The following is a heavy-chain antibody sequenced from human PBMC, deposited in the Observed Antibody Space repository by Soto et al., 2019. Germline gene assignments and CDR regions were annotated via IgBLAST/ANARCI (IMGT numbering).Heavy chain of an antibody. D-gene: IGHD3-10*01. J-gene: IGHJ5*02. V-gene: IGHV1-69*01. CDR2: IIPIFGTA. CDR3: ARDEVGSGSHYRKSNRNWCDP. Sequence: QVQLVQSGAEVKKPGSSVKVSCKASGGTFSSYAISWVRQAPGQGLEWMGGIIPIFGTANYAQKFQGRVTITADESTSTDYMELSSLRSEDTAVYYCARDEVGSGSHYRKSNRNWCDPWGQGTLVTVSS. CDR1: GGTFSSYA.